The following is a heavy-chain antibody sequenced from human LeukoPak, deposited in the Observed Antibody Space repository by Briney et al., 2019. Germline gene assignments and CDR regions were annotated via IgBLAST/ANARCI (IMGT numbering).Heavy chain of an antibody. D-gene: IGHD3-22*01. V-gene: IGHV3-7*01. J-gene: IGHJ5*02. CDR1: GFTFSSYW. CDR3: ARDGGSHYYDSSGYSP. Sequence: GGPLRLSCAASGFTFSSYWMSWVRQAPGKGLEWVANIKQDGSEKYYLDSVKGRFTISRDNAKNSLYLQMNSLRAEDTAVYYCARDGGSHYYDSSGYSPWGQGTLVTVSS. CDR2: IKQDGSEK.